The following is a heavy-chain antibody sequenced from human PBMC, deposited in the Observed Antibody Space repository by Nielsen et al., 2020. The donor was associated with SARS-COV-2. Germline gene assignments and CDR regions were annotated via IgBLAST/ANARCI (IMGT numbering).Heavy chain of an antibody. Sequence: GESLKISCSASGFTFRSYPMHWVRQAPGKGLEYVSAISANGKDTYYADSMKGRFTISRDNAENSLSLQMNSLRAEDTAVYFCARVNPVSDSWFDALDIWGQGTMVTVSS. J-gene: IGHJ3*02. V-gene: IGHV3-64*04. CDR2: ISANGKDT. D-gene: IGHD6-13*01. CDR3: ARVNPVSDSWFDALDI. CDR1: GFTFRSYP.